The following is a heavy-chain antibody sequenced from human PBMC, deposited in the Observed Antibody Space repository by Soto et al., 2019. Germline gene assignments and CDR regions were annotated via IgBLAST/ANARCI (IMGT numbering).Heavy chain of an antibody. CDR3: AHMALFRLAFDI. V-gene: IGHV2-5*02. Sequence: QITLKESGPTLVKPTQTLTLTCTFSGFSLTTSGVGVGWIRQPPGKALESLALIYWDDDKRYSPSLKSRPTITKDSSKNLLVRTMTHMDPVDTATYYCAHMALFRLAFDIWGRGTMVTVSS. CDR1: GFSLTTSGVG. D-gene: IGHD3-10*01. CDR2: IYWDDDK. J-gene: IGHJ3*02.